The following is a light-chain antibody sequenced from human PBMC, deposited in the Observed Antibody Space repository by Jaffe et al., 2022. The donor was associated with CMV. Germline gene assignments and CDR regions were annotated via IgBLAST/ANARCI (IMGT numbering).Light chain of an antibody. J-gene: IGKJ2*01. Sequence: EIVMTQSPATLSVSPGGRATVSCRASQSVGGNLAWYQQKPGQAPRLLIYAASTRATGIPARFSGSGSGTEFTLTISSLQSEDCGVYYCQQYDDWPPYTFGQGTKLEIK. CDR3: QQYDDWPPYT. CDR2: AAS. V-gene: IGKV3-15*01. CDR1: QSVGGN.